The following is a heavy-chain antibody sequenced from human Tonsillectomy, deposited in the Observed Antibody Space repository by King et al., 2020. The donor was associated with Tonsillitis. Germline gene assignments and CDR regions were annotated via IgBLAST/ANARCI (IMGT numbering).Heavy chain of an antibody. CDR2: IYYIEST. J-gene: IGHJ4*02. D-gene: IGHD3-22*01. V-gene: IGHV4-39*01. CDR1: GGSISSGRHY. Sequence: QLQESGPGLVKPSETLSLTCTVSGGSISSGRHYWGWIRQPPGRGLEGIGSIYYIESTYYNPSLKSRATLSVDTSKNQFSLKLSSVTAADTAVYYCARWVDYDSSGYCFDYWGQGTLVTVSS. CDR3: ARWVDYDSSGYCFDY.